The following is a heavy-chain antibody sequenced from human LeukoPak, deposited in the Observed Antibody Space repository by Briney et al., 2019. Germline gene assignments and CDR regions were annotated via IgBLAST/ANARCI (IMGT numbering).Heavy chain of an antibody. D-gene: IGHD2-8*01. CDR2: IYYSGST. CDR1: GGSISSYY. V-gene: IGHV4-59*01. Sequence: SETQSLTCTVSGGSISSYYWSWIRQPPGKGLEWIGYIYYSGSTNYNPSPKSRVTISVDTSKNQFSLKLSSVTAADTAVYYCARIIMCTNGVCPYYYYYGMDVWGQGTTVTVSS. CDR3: ARIIMCTNGVCPYYYYYGMDV. J-gene: IGHJ6*02.